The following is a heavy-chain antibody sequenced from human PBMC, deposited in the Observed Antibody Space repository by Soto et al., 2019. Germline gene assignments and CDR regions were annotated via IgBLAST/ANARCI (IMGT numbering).Heavy chain of an antibody. CDR2: SYYNGDT. CDR3: ARHVRDSRSLSGRYYFDY. V-gene: IGHV4-39*01. J-gene: IGHJ4*02. CDR1: GASISSDGLY. Sequence: QLRLRESGPGLVKPSETLSLTCTVSGASISSDGLYWGWIRHPPGKGLEWIASSYYNGDTFHNPFLNSRVTMSVDTSKNTFSPNLRSVTAAATAVYYCARHVRDSRSLSGRYYFDYWCQGRLVTVSA. D-gene: IGHD6-25*01.